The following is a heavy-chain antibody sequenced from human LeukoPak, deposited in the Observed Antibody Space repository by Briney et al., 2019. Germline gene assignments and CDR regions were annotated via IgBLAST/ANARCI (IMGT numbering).Heavy chain of an antibody. CDR1: GGSISSGGYS. CDR2: IYYSGST. J-gene: IGHJ5*02. D-gene: IGHD3-22*01. V-gene: IGHV4-30-4*07. Sequence: PSETLSLTCAVSGGSISSGGYSWSWIRQPPGKGLEWIGYIYYSGSTYYNPSLKSRVTISVDTSKNQFSLKLSSVTAADTAVYYCARRRLRTRYYDSSGYYAENWFDPWGQGTLVTVSS. CDR3: ARRRLRTRYYDSSGYYAENWFDP.